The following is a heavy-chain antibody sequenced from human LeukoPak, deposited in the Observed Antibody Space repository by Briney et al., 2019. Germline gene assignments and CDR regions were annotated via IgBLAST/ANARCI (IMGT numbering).Heavy chain of an antibody. D-gene: IGHD6-19*01. CDR2: IKQDGSEK. V-gene: IGHV3-7*03. CDR1: EFTFSSYW. J-gene: IGHJ4*02. Sequence: GGSLRLSCAASEFTFSSYWMSWVRQAPGKGLEWVANIKQDGSEKYYVDSVKGRFTISRDNAKNSLYLQMNSLGAEDTAVYYCAGGLYWGQGTLVTVSS. CDR3: AGGLY.